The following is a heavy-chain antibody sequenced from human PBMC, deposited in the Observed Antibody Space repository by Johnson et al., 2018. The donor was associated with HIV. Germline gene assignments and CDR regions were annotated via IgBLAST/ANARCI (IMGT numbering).Heavy chain of an antibody. Sequence: VQLVESGGGVVQPGRSLRLSCAASAFAFSSYVMHWVRHAPGKGLEWVANINQDGSEKYYVDSVKGRFTISRDNAENSLYLQMNSLRADDSGVYYCARDATPWGGDYVGDTFDLWGQGTVVTVSS. D-gene: IGHD4-17*01. CDR3: ARDATPWGGDYVGDTFDL. V-gene: IGHV3-7*01. CDR2: INQDGSEK. CDR1: AFAFSSYV. J-gene: IGHJ3*01.